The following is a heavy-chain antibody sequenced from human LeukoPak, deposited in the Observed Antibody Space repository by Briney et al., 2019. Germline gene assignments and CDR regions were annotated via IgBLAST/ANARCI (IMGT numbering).Heavy chain of an antibody. J-gene: IGHJ4*02. CDR2: IYHSGST. CDR1: GYSISSGYY. V-gene: IGHV4-38-2*01. Sequence: SETLSLTCAVSGYSISSGYYWGWIRQPPGKGLEWIGSIYHSGSTYYNPSLKSRVTISVDTSKNQFSLKLSSVTAADTAVYYCAKLKRSILDYWGQGTLVTVSS. CDR3: AKLKRSILDY. D-gene: IGHD2-2*02.